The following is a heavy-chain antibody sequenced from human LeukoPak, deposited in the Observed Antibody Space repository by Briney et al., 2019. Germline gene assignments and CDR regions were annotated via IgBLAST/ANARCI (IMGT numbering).Heavy chain of an antibody. V-gene: IGHV5-51*01. CDR3: ALGHYYDSSGSGLDY. CDR2: IYPGDSDT. J-gene: IGHJ4*02. Sequence: GESLKIFCKGSGYSFTSYWIGWVRQMPGKGLEWMGIIYPGDSDTRYSPSFQGQVTISADKSISTAYLQWSSLKASDTAMYYCALGHYYDSSGSGLDYWGQGTLVTVSS. D-gene: IGHD3-22*01. CDR1: GYSFTSYW.